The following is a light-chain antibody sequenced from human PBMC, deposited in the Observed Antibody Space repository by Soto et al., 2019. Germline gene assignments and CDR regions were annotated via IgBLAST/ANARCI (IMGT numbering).Light chain of an antibody. CDR2: GAS. J-gene: IGKJ3*01. CDR1: QSVNNY. CDR3: HQYGTAPLT. Sequence: EIVLTQSPGTLSLSPGERATLSCRASQSVNNYLAWYQQKRGQAPRLLIYGASSRATGIPDRFSGSGSGTDFTLTISRLEPEDFSVYYCHQYGTAPLTFGPGTKVDIK. V-gene: IGKV3-20*01.